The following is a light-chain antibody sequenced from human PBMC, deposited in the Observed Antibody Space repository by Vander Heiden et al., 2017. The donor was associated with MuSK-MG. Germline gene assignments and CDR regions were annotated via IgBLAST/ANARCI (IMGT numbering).Light chain of an antibody. V-gene: IGKV3-15*01. Sequence: ETVMTQSPATLSVSPGETATLSCRASQSVSSNLAWFQQRPGQAPRLLIYGASTRATDIPARFSGSGSGTEFTLTISSLQSEDFAVYYCHQYNNWPPWTFGQGTKVXIK. J-gene: IGKJ1*01. CDR3: HQYNNWPPWT. CDR1: QSVSSN. CDR2: GAS.